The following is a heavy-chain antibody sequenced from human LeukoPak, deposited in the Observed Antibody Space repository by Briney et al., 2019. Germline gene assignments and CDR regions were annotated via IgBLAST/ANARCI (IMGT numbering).Heavy chain of an antibody. D-gene: IGHD2-8*01. J-gene: IGHJ4*02. Sequence: ASVKVTCKASGYTFTSNALGWVRQAPGQGLEWMGWINTNTGNPTYAQGFTGRFVFSLDTSDNTAYLQISSLQAEDTAVYYCASFFCTSGLCYYLDYWGQGTLVTVSS. CDR1: GYTFTSNA. CDR3: ASFFCTSGLCYYLDY. V-gene: IGHV7-4-1*02. CDR2: INTNTGNP.